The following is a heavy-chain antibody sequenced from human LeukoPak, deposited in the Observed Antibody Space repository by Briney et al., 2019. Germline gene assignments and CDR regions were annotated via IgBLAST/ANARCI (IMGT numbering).Heavy chain of an antibody. J-gene: IGHJ4*02. V-gene: IGHV3-21*01. CDR2: ISSSSRYI. Sequence: GGSLRLSCAASGFTFSSYSMNWVRQPPGKGLEWVSSISSSSRYIYYADSVKGRFTISRDNAKNSLYLQMNSLRAEDTAVYYCARDGGTGTAKNYWGQGTLVTVSS. CDR3: ARDGGTGTAKNY. CDR1: GFTFSSYS. D-gene: IGHD1-1*01.